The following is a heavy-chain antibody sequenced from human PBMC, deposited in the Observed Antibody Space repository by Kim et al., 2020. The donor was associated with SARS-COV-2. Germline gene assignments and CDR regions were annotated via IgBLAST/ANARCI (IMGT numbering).Heavy chain of an antibody. CDR3: AKDLRYCSGGSCYYFDY. Sequence: GGSLRLSCAASGFTFSSYAMSWVRQAPGKGLEWVSAISGSGGSTYYADSVKGRFTISRDNSKNTLYLQMNSLRAEDTAVYYCAKDLRYCSGGSCYYFDYWGQGTLVTVSS. V-gene: IGHV3-23*01. J-gene: IGHJ4*02. D-gene: IGHD2-15*01. CDR1: GFTFSSYA. CDR2: ISGSGGST.